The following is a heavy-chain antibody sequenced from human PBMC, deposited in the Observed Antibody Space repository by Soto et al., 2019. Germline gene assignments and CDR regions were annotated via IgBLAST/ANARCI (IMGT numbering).Heavy chain of an antibody. CDR2: IYHSGST. CDR1: GGSISGGGYS. Sequence: SETLSLTCAVSGGSISGGGYSWSWIRQPPGKGLEWIGYIYHSGSTYYNPSLKSRVTISVDRSKNQFSLKLSSVTAADTAVYYCARDSGWFDPWGQGTLVTVSS. CDR3: ARDSGWFDP. V-gene: IGHV4-30-2*01. D-gene: IGHD3-10*01. J-gene: IGHJ5*02.